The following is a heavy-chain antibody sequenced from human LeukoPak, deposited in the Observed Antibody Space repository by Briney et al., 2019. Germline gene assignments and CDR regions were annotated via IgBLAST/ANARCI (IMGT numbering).Heavy chain of an antibody. Sequence: GGSLRLSCAASGFTFSSYGMHWVRQAPGKGLEWVAVISYDGSNKYYADSVKGRFTISRDNSKNTLYLQMNSLRAEDTAVYYCAKDYDSSGFWRWGQGTLVTVSS. D-gene: IGHD3-22*01. V-gene: IGHV3-30*18. CDR2: ISYDGSNK. J-gene: IGHJ4*02. CDR1: GFTFSSYG. CDR3: AKDYDSSGFWR.